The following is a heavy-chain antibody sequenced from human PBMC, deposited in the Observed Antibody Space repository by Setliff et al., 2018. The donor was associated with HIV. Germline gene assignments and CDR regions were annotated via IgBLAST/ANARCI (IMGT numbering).Heavy chain of an antibody. D-gene: IGHD2-8*01. J-gene: IGHJ5*02. CDR2: IYSNGGT. V-gene: IGHV4-59*01. CDR1: GVSISSYY. Sequence: SETLSLTCTVSGVSISSYYWSWIRQPPGKGLEYIGCIYSNGGTNYNPSLKSRVTISVDTSKNQFSLRLSSVTAADTAVYYCARLECPNDICYSGWFDPWGQGTLVTVSS. CDR3: ARLECPNDICYSGWFDP.